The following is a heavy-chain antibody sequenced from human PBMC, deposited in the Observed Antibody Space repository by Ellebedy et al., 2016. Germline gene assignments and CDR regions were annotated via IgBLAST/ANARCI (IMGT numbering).Heavy chain of an antibody. J-gene: IGHJ3*02. CDR2: IYPADSDT. Sequence: KVSXKGSGYIFNTYWIAWVRQMPGKGLEWMGIIYPADSDTRYSPSFQGHVTISVDKSISTAYLQWSSLQASDTAMYYCARDSENYFDTSGYSGAFDIWGQGTTVIVSS. CDR3: ARDSENYFDTSGYSGAFDI. V-gene: IGHV5-51*01. D-gene: IGHD3-22*01. CDR1: GYIFNTYW.